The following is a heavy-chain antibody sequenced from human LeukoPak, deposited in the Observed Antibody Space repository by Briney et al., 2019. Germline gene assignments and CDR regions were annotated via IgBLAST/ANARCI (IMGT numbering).Heavy chain of an antibody. D-gene: IGHD3-22*01. CDR3: AKGYYYDSRGFAPDAFDS. J-gene: IGHJ3*02. CDR2: RRSDASNQ. CDR1: AFTFSSYG. Sequence: GGSLRLSCAASAFTFSSYGMHWVRQAPGKGPEWVAFRRSDASNQYYADSVKGRFTISRDNSKNTLYLQMNSLRAEDTAVYYCAKGYYYDSRGFAPDAFDSWGEAGIVTVSS. V-gene: IGHV3-30*02.